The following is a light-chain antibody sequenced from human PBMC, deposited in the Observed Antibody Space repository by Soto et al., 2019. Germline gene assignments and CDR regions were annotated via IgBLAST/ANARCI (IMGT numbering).Light chain of an antibody. Sequence: ESVLTQSPGTLSLSPGERATLSCRASQTVGSNYLAWYQQKPGQAPRLLIYGASSRATGIPDRFSGSGSGTDFTLTIIRLEPEDSAVYYCQQYASSPPLTFGGGTKVEIK. CDR1: QTVGSNY. CDR3: QQYASSPPLT. J-gene: IGKJ4*01. V-gene: IGKV3-20*01. CDR2: GAS.